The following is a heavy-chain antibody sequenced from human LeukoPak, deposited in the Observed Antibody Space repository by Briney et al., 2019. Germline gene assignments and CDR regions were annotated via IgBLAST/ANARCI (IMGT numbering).Heavy chain of an antibody. CDR3: ARGGPFPSSSSSREYYSDY. CDR2: RSIYNGNT. D-gene: IGHD6-6*01. CDR1: GYDFINYG. Sequence: GASVKVSCKASGYDFINYGISWVRQAPGQGLEWMGWRSIYNGNTDYKLQGRVTMTTDTSTNTAYMEVRSLRSDDTAVYYCARGGPFPSSSSSREYYSDYWGQGTLVTVSS. V-gene: IGHV1-18*01. J-gene: IGHJ4*02.